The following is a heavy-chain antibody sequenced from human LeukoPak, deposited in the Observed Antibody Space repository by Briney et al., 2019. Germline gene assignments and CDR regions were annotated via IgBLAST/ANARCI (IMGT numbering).Heavy chain of an antibody. V-gene: IGHV1-46*01. D-gene: IGHD3-22*01. CDR2: INPSGGST. CDR1: GYTFTSYY. CDR3: ARVDYYDSSGYGEEDY. Sequence: ASVKVSCKASGYTFTSYYMHWVRQAPGQGLEWMGIINPSGGSTSYAQKFQGRVTMTRDTSTSTVYMELSSLRSEDTAVYYRARVDYYDSSGYGEEDYWGQGTLVTVSS. J-gene: IGHJ4*02.